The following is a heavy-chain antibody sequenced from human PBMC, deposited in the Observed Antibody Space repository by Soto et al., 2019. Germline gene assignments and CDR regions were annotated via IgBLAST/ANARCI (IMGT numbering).Heavy chain of an antibody. D-gene: IGHD6-19*01. CDR2: IIPIFGTA. CDR3: ARGYSSGWYGTPYYFDY. Sequence: SVKVSCKASGGTFSSYAISWVRQAPGQGLEWMGGIIPIFGTANYAQKFQGRVTITADESTSTAYMELSSRRSEDTAVYYCARGYSSGWYGTPYYFDYWGQGTLVTVSS. J-gene: IGHJ4*02. V-gene: IGHV1-69*13. CDR1: GGTFSSYA.